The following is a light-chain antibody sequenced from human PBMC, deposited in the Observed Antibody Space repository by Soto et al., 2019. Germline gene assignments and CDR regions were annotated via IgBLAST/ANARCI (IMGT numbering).Light chain of an antibody. CDR2: EVS. J-gene: IGLJ1*01. Sequence: QSVLTQPASVSGSPGQSITISCTGASSDVGTYNLVSWYQQHPGKAPKLMMYEVSKRPSGVSNRFSGSKSGNTASLTISGLQAEDEADYYCCSYAGSNTLYVFGTGTKVIVL. V-gene: IGLV2-23*02. CDR3: CSYAGSNTLYV. CDR1: SSDVGTYNL.